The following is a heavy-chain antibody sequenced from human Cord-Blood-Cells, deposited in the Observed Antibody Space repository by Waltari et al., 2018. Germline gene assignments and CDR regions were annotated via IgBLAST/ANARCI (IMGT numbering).Heavy chain of an antibody. Sequence: QVQLQESGPGLVKPSQTLSLTCTVSGGSISSGGYYWSWLRQHPGKGLEWIGYIYYRGSTYYNPSLKSRVTISVDTSKNQFSLKLSSVTAADTAVYYCARDTIAAASAFDIWGQGTMVTVSS. CDR1: GGSISSGGYY. D-gene: IGHD6-13*01. CDR2: IYYRGST. J-gene: IGHJ3*02. CDR3: ARDTIAAASAFDI. V-gene: IGHV4-31*03.